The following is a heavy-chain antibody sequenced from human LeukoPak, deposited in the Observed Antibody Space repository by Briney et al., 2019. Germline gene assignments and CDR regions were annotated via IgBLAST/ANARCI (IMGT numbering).Heavy chain of an antibody. CDR2: IYYSGST. Sequence: SETLSLTCTVSGGSISSYYWSWIRQPPGKGLEWIGYIYYSGSTNYNPSLKSRVTISVDTSKNQFSLKLSSVTAADTAVYYCARAYRGYSYGYSLYYFDYWGQGTLVTVSS. V-gene: IGHV4-59*01. CDR1: GGSISSYY. CDR3: ARAYRGYSYGYSLYYFDY. D-gene: IGHD5-18*01. J-gene: IGHJ4*02.